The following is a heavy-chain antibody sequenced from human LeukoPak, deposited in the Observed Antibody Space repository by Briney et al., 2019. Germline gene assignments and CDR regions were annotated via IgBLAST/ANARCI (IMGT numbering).Heavy chain of an antibody. V-gene: IGHV3-53*04. CDR3: ARGGTPGYSSGRIDY. Sequence: GGSLRLSCVASGFTVSSNYMSWVRQAPGKGLEWVSVIYSAGNTYYADSVKGRFTISRHNSANTLYLHMNSLRVEDTAVYFCARGGTPGYSSGRIDYWGQGTLVTVSS. CDR2: IYSAGNT. J-gene: IGHJ4*02. CDR1: GFTVSSNY. D-gene: IGHD6-19*01.